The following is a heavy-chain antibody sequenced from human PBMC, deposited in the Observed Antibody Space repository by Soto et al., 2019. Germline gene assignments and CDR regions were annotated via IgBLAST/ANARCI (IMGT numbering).Heavy chain of an antibody. D-gene: IGHD3-22*01. CDR2: VSSSSSYI. Sequence: EVQLVQSGGGLVKPGGSLRLSCAASGFTFSSYSMNWVRQDPGKGLEWVSSVSSSSSYIYYADSLKGRFTISRDNAKNSLYLQMNSLRVEDTAVYYCARGGDSSGSWPRYWGQGTLVTVSS. V-gene: IGHV3-21*01. J-gene: IGHJ4*02. CDR1: GFTFSSYS. CDR3: ARGGDSSGSWPRY.